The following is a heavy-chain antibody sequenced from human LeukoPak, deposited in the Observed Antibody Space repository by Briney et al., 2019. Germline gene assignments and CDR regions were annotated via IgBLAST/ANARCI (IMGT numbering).Heavy chain of an antibody. CDR2: INHSGST. CDR1: GVSFSGYY. D-gene: IGHD5-12*01. Sequence: SETLSLTCAVYGVSFSGYYWSWLRHPPGKGLEWVGEINHSGSTNYNPSLTSRVTLSVDTSKNQFSLKLSSVTAADTAVYYCARGLVRALASWGQGTLVTVSS. V-gene: IGHV4-34*01. CDR3: ARGLVRALAS. J-gene: IGHJ4*02.